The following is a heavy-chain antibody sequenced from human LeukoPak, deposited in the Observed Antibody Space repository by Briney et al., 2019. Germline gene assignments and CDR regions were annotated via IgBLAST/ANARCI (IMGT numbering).Heavy chain of an antibody. Sequence: GGSLRLSCAASGFTFSSYAMSWVRQAPGRGLEWVANIDPAGTDTYYVDPVKGRFIISRDNAKNLVYLQMNTLRAEDTAVYSCGRFGYVAGIDLWGQGTLVTVSS. D-gene: IGHD6-19*01. V-gene: IGHV3-7*01. CDR2: IDPAGTDT. J-gene: IGHJ4*02. CDR1: GFTFSSYA. CDR3: GRFGYVAGIDL.